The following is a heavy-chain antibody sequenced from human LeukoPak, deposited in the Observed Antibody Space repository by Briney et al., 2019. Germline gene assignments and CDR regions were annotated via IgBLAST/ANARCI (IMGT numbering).Heavy chain of an antibody. CDR2: IKQDGSEK. V-gene: IGHV3-7*01. J-gene: IGHJ4*02. CDR1: GFTFSSYW. Sequence: GGSLRLSCAASGFTFSSYWMSWVRQAPGKGLEWVANIKQDGSEKYYVDSVKGRFTISRDNAKNSLYLQMYSLRAEDTAVYYCARDPPYYYDSSGFWGQGTLVTVSS. D-gene: IGHD3-22*01. CDR3: ARDPPYYYDSSGF.